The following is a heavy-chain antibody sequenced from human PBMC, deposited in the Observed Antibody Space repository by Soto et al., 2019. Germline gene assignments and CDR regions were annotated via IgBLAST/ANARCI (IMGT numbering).Heavy chain of an antibody. D-gene: IGHD1-1*01. CDR3: VRDGTKTLRDWFDP. V-gene: IGHV4-4*07. CDR2: IYATGTT. J-gene: IGHJ5*02. Sequence: SESLSLTCAVSGSSIRGFYWSWIRKSAGKGLEWIGRIYATGTTDYNPSLKSRVMMSVDTSKKQFSLKLRSVTAADTAVYYCVRDGTKTLRDWFDPWGQGISVTVSS. CDR1: GSSIRGFY.